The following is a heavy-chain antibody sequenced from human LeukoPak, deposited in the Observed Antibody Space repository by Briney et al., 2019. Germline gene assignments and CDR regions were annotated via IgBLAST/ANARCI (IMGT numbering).Heavy chain of an antibody. CDR2: ISGSRGST. J-gene: IGHJ4*02. V-gene: IGHV3-23*01. Sequence: GGSLRLSCAASGFTFSNYAMSWVRQAPGRGLEWVSAISGSRGSTYYADSVKGRFTISRDNSKNTVDLQMNNLRVEDTAVYYCAKDYKSGDGYWDFDYWGQGTLVTVSS. D-gene: IGHD5-24*01. CDR3: AKDYKSGDGYWDFDY. CDR1: GFTFSNYA.